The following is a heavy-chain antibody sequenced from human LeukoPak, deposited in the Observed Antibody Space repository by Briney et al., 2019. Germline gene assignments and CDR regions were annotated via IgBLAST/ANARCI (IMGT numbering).Heavy chain of an antibody. CDR2: IYYSGST. CDR3: ARGMIPSAWGSFDY. D-gene: IGHD3-22*01. CDR1: GGSISSYY. V-gene: IGHV4-59*01. J-gene: IGHJ4*02. Sequence: SETLSLTCTVSGGSISSYYWSWIRQPPGKGLEWIGYIYYSGSTNYNPSLKSRVTISVDTSKNQFSLKLSSVTAADTAVYYCARGMIPSAWGSFDYWGQGTLVTVSS.